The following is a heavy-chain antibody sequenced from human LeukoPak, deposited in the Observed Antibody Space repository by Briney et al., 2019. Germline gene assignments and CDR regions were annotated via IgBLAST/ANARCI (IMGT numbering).Heavy chain of an antibody. CDR1: GFTFSAYA. D-gene: IGHD2-21*02. CDR2: ISNNGGST. CDR3: ARAFCGGDCSPARYYFDY. V-gene: IGHV3-64*01. J-gene: IGHJ4*02. Sequence: GGSLRLSCVASGFTFSAYAMHWVRQAPGKGLEFVSAISNNGGSTYYANSVKGRFTISRDNSKNTLYLQMGSLRAEDMGVYYCARAFCGGDCSPARYYFDYWGQGTLVTVSS.